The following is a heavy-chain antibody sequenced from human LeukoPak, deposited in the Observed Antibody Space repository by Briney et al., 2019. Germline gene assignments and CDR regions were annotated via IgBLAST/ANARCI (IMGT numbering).Heavy chain of an antibody. V-gene: IGHV3-74*01. J-gene: IGHJ4*02. CDR3: ARGAPPRYCSGGSCGDY. Sequence: GGSLRLSCAASGFTFDDYAMHWVRQAPGKGLVWVSRINSDGSSTSYADSVKGRFTISRDNAKNTLYLQMNSLRAEDTAVYYCARGAPPRYCSGGSCGDYWGQGTLVTVSS. CDR1: GFTFDDYA. D-gene: IGHD2-15*01. CDR2: INSDGSST.